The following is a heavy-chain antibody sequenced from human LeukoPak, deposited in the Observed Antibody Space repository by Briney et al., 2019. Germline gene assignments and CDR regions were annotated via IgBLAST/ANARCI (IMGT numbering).Heavy chain of an antibody. V-gene: IGHV1-2*02. J-gene: IGHJ4*02. CDR2: INPNSGGT. D-gene: IGHD6-19*01. CDR3: AIELSGYSSGWYAY. Sequence: ASVKVSCKASVYTFTGYYMHWVRQAPGQGLEWMGWINPNSGGTNYAQKFQGRVTMTRDTSISTAYMELSRLRSDDTAVYYCAIELSGYSSGWYAYWGQGTLVTVSS. CDR1: VYTFTGYY.